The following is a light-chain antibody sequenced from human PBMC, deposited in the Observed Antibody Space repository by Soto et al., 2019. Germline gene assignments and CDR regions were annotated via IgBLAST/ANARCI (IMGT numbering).Light chain of an antibody. CDR1: QSPVDSDGITS. CDR2: KVS. Sequence: DIVMTQTPLSLRVTLGQPASISCSSSQSPVDSDGITSLSWLHQRPGQPPRLLIYKVSNRFSGVPDRFSGSGAGTDFTLKSNTVEAEDVGVYYCMQDALYSTFGQGTKVEIK. J-gene: IGKJ1*01. CDR3: MQDALYST. V-gene: IGKV2-24*01.